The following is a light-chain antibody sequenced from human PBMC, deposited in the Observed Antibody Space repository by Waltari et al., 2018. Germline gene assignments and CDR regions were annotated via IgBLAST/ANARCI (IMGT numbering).Light chain of an antibody. CDR3: LAWDSSTACV. V-gene: IGLV3-1*01. Sequence: SYELTQPPSVSVSPGQTDSIPCSGYKLGDQYDRCYQQKPGQSPILVIYHDNKWPSGIPERVSGSNSGNTATLTISGTQVMDEADYYCLAWDSSTACVFGTGINVTVL. CDR1: KLGDQY. J-gene: IGLJ1*01. CDR2: HDN.